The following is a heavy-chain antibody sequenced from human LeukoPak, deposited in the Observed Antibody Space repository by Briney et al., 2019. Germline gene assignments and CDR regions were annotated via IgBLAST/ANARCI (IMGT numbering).Heavy chain of an antibody. Sequence: GGSLRLSCAASGFTFSNYAMSWVRQAPGKGLEWVSTISGSGGSTYYTDSVKGRFTISRDNSKNTLYLQTNSLRAEDTAVYYCAGDASYYGSGNYFWGQGTLVTVSS. CDR3: AGDASYYGSGNYF. D-gene: IGHD3-10*01. CDR1: GFTFSNYA. J-gene: IGHJ4*02. CDR2: ISGSGGST. V-gene: IGHV3-23*01.